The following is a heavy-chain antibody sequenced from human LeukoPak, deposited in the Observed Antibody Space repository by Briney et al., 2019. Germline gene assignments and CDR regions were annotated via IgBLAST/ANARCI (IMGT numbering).Heavy chain of an antibody. Sequence: GGSLRLSCAASGFTFSSYATHWVRQAPGKGLEWVAVISYDGSNKYYADSVKGRFTISRDNSKNTLYLQMNSLRAEDTAVYYCARDSTVFGVVIMRFDYWGQGTLVTVSS. CDR2: ISYDGSNK. V-gene: IGHV3-30-3*01. CDR3: ARDSTVFGVVIMRFDY. CDR1: GFTFSSYA. D-gene: IGHD3-3*01. J-gene: IGHJ4*02.